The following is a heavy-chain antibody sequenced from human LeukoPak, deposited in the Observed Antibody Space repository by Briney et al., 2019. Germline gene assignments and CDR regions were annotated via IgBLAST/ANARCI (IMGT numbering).Heavy chain of an antibody. Sequence: SETLSLTCTVSGGSISSYYWSWIRQPPGKGLEWIGYIYYSGSSNYNPSLKSRVTISVDTSKNQFSLKLSSVTAADTAVYYCARHKKQQLVLNYWGQGTLVTVSS. V-gene: IGHV4-59*08. J-gene: IGHJ4*02. CDR1: GGSISSYY. CDR2: IYYSGSS. D-gene: IGHD6-13*01. CDR3: ARHKKQQLVLNY.